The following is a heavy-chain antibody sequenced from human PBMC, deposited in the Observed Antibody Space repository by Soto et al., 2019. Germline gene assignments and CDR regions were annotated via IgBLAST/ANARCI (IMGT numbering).Heavy chain of an antibody. V-gene: IGHV3-30*18. CDR3: AKLKDYGPTFDY. J-gene: IGHJ4*02. D-gene: IGHD3-10*01. CDR2: ISYDGSNK. CDR1: GFTFSSCG. Sequence: GGSLRLSCAASGFTFSSCGMHWVRQAPGKGLEWVAVISYDGSNKYYADSVKGRFTISRDNSKNTLYLQMNSLRAEDTAVYYCAKLKDYGPTFDYWGQGTLVTVSS.